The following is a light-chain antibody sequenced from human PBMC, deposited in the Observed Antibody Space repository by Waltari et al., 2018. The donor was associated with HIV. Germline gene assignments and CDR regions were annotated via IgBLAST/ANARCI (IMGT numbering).Light chain of an antibody. CDR3: MQALQAPRT. J-gene: IGKJ4*01. V-gene: IGKV2-28*01. CDR2: LGS. CDR1: QSLLHSNGYNY. Sequence: DIVMTQSPLSLPVTPGEPASLSCRSSQSLLHSNGYNYLDWYLQKPGQSPQLLIYLGSNRASWVPDRFSGSGSGTDFTLKISRVEAEDVGVYYCMQALQAPRTFGGGTKVEIK.